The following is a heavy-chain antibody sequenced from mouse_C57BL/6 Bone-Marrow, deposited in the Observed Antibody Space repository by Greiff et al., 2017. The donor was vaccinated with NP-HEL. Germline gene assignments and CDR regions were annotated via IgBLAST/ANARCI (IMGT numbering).Heavy chain of an antibody. V-gene: IGHV5-6*02. Sequence: EVKLVESGGDLVKPGGSLKLSCAASGFTFSSYGMSWVRQTPDKRLEWVATISSGGSYTSYPDSVKGRFTISRDNAKNTLYLQRSSLKSEDTAMYYWSRRGWRFAYWGQGTLVTVSA. CDR3: SRRGWRFAY. D-gene: IGHD2-3*01. CDR1: GFTFSSYG. J-gene: IGHJ3*01. CDR2: ISSGGSYT.